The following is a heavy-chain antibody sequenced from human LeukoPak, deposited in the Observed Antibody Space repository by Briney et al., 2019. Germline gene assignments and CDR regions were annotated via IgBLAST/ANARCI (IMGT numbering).Heavy chain of an antibody. CDR2: IYYSGRT. V-gene: IGHV4-39*01. CDR1: GGSISSSSYY. Sequence: SETLSLTCSVSGGSISSSSYYWGWIRQPPGKGLEWIGSIYYSGRTYYNPSLKSRVTISVDTSKSQFSLKLSSATAADTAVYYCARHNKAFDIWGQGTMVTVSS. CDR3: ARHNKAFDI. J-gene: IGHJ3*02. D-gene: IGHD2/OR15-2a*01.